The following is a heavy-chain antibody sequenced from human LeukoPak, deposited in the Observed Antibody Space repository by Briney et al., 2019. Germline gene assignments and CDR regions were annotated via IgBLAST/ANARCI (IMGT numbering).Heavy chain of an antibody. V-gene: IGHV3-30*02. CDR2: IRYGGSNK. J-gene: IGHJ4*02. Sequence: GGSLRLSCAASGFTFSSYGMHWVRQAPGKGLEWVAFIRYGGSNKYYADSVKGRFTISRDNSKNTLYLQMNSLRAEDTAVYYCASGPLYDFWSGYSPLDYWGQGTLVTVSS. CDR3: ASGPLYDFWSGYSPLDY. CDR1: GFTFSSYG. D-gene: IGHD3-3*01.